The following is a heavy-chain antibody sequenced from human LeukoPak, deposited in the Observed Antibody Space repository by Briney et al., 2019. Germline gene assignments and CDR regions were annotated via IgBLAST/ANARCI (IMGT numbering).Heavy chain of an antibody. Sequence: ASVKVSCKASGYTFTSYDINWVRQAPGQGLEWMGWISAYNGNTNYAQKFQGRVTMTTDTSTSTAYMELRSLRSDDTAVYYCARDRVPGKVVPAADEYFQHWGQGTLVTVSS. D-gene: IGHD2-2*01. J-gene: IGHJ1*01. CDR1: GYTFTSYD. V-gene: IGHV1-18*01. CDR2: ISAYNGNT. CDR3: ARDRVPGKVVPAADEYFQH.